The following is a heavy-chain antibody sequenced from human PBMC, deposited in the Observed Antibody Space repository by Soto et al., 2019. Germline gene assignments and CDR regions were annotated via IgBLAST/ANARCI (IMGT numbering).Heavy chain of an antibody. D-gene: IGHD3-10*01. V-gene: IGHV1-3*01. CDR3: ARVVWFGEVASAVFEY. CDR1: GYSFTDYA. Sequence: QVQLVQSGAEVKQPGASVKVSCKASGYSFTDYAMYWVRQAPGQRLEWMGWLNAGDGDTKYSQKFQDRLTITRDTSATTAYMELSSLRSEDTAIYYCARVVWFGEVASAVFEYWSQGTLVTVSS. J-gene: IGHJ4*02. CDR2: LNAGDGDT.